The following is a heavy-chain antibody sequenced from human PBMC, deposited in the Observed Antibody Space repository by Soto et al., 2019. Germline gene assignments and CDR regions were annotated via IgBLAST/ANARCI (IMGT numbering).Heavy chain of an antibody. V-gene: IGHV3-23*01. CDR2: ISGSGGST. CDR1: GFTFSSYA. CDR3: AKLLYYYDSSGYLDAFDI. D-gene: IGHD3-22*01. Sequence: GGSLRLSCAASGFTFSSYAMSWVRQAPGKGLEWVSAISGSGGSTYYADSVKGRFTISRDNSKNTLYLQMNSLRAEDTAVYYCAKLLYYYDSSGYLDAFDIWGQGTMVTVSS. J-gene: IGHJ3*02.